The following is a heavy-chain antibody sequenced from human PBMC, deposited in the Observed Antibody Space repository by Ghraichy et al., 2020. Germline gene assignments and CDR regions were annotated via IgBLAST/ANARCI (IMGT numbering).Heavy chain of an antibody. CDR3: ARGIRPGVIVPQLPEFYQYGMDV. J-gene: IGHJ6*02. V-gene: IGHV3-21*01. D-gene: IGHD3-16*02. Sequence: SVRGRFTISRDNAKNSLYLQMNSLRTEDTAVYYCARGIRPGVIVPQLPEFYQYGMDVWGQGTTVTVYS.